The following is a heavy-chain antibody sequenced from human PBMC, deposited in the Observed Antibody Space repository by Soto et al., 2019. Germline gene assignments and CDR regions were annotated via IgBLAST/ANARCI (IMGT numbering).Heavy chain of an antibody. J-gene: IGHJ3*02. CDR1: GGSVSDYD. Sequence: QMQLEESGPGLVKPSETLSLTCSVSGGSVSDYDWHCIRQSPGKGLEWIGDLSSSGATSYSPPLKTRVTISLDSSKKRLSLKMTAVTAAEAALYYCASNSWKDDADQDGTFNIWGQGTQVTVSS. D-gene: IGHD1-1*01. CDR3: ASNSWKDDADQDGTFNI. V-gene: IGHV4-59*08. CDR2: LSSSGAT.